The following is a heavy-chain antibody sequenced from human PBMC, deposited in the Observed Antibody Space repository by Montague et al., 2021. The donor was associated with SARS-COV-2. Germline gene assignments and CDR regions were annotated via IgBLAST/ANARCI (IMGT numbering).Heavy chain of an antibody. CDR3: ARGCCTVFRVDYYYYGMDV. CDR1: GGSFSGYY. V-gene: IGHV4-34*01. Sequence: SETLSLTCAVYGGSFSGYYWSWIRQPPGKGLEWIGEINHSGSTNYNPSLKSRVTISVDTSKNQFSLQLSSVTAADTAVYYCARGCCTVFRVDYYYYGMDVWGQGTTVTVSS. D-gene: IGHD2-2*02. CDR2: INHSGST. J-gene: IGHJ6*02.